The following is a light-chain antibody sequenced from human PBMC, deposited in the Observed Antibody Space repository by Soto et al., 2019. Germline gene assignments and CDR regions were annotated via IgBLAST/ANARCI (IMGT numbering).Light chain of an antibody. CDR2: MVS. J-gene: IGKJ4*01. CDR3: MQGTHWQRT. V-gene: IGKV2-30*01. Sequence: DVVMTQSPLFLPVTLGQPASISCRSSQSLVYSDGNTYLSWSHQRPGQSPRRLIYMVSKRDSGVRDRLSGSGSGSDFTLKISRGEAGDVGFYYCMQGTHWQRTFGGGTKVEVK. CDR1: QSLVYSDGNTY.